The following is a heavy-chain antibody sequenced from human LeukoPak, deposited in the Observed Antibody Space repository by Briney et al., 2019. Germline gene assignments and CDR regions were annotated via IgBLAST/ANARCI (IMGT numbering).Heavy chain of an antibody. CDR2: IVVGSGNT. D-gene: IGHD1-26*01. CDR1: GFTFTSSA. V-gene: IGHV1-58*01. CDR3: AAEIDEGAVPY. J-gene: IGHJ4*02. Sequence: SVKVSCKASGFTFTSSAVQWVRQARGQRLEWIGWIVVGSGNTNYAQKFQERVTFTRDMSTSTAYMELSSLRSEDTAVYYCAAEIDEGAVPYWGQGTLVTVSS.